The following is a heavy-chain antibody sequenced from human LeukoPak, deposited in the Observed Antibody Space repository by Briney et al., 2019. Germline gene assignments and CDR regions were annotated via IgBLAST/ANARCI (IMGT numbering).Heavy chain of an antibody. D-gene: IGHD5-12*01. V-gene: IGHV1-46*01. Sequence: ASVKVSCKASGYTFTSYYMRWARQAPGQGLEWMGIINPSGGSTSYAQKFQGRVTMTRDTSTSTVYMELSSLRSEDTAVYYCASLPRWIGSGPGAFDIWGQGTMVTVSS. CDR1: GYTFTSYY. CDR3: ASLPRWIGSGPGAFDI. CDR2: INPSGGST. J-gene: IGHJ3*02.